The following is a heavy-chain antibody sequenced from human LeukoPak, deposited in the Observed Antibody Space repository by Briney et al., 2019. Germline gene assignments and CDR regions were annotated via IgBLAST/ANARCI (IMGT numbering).Heavy chain of an antibody. Sequence: HPGGSLRLSCAASGFTFSSYGMHWVRQAPGKGLEWVAVISYDGSNKYYADSVKGRFTISRDNSKNTLYLQMNSLRAEDTAVYYCAKDGDPYGSGSLDYWGQGTLVTVSS. D-gene: IGHD3-10*01. CDR1: GFTFSSYG. J-gene: IGHJ4*02. V-gene: IGHV3-30*18. CDR3: AKDGDPYGSGSLDY. CDR2: ISYDGSNK.